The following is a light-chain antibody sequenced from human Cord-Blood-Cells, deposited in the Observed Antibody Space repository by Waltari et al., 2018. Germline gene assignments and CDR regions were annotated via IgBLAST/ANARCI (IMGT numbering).Light chain of an antibody. Sequence: IQMTQSHSSLSASVGDRVTLTCRASQSISSYLNWYQQKPGKAPKLLIYAASSLQSGVPSRFSGSGSGTDFTLTISSLQPEDFATYYCQQSYSTPRTFGQGTKVEIK. J-gene: IGKJ1*01. CDR1: QSISSY. CDR2: AAS. CDR3: QQSYSTPRT. V-gene: IGKV1-39*01.